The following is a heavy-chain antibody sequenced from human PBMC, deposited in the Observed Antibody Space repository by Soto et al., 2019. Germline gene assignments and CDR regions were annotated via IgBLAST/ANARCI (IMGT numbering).Heavy chain of an antibody. V-gene: IGHV1-69*13. D-gene: IGHD3-3*01. CDR2: IIPIFGTA. J-gene: IGHJ4*02. CDR1: GGTFSSYA. CDR3: ARDPRERFWSGYYPLFFDY. Sequence: ASVKVSCKASGGTFSSYAISWVRQAPGQGLEWMGGIIPIFGTANYAQKFQGRVTITADESTSTAYMELSSLRSEDAAVYYCARDPRERFWSGYYPLFFDYWGQGTLVTVSS.